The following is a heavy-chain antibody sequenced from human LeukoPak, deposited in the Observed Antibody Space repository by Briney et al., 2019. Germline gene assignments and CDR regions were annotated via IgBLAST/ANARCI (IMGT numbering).Heavy chain of an antibody. Sequence: SETLSLTCTVSGGSISSSSYYWGWIRQPPGKGLEWIGSIYYSGSTYYNPSLKSRVTISVDTSKNQFSLKLSSVTAADTAVYYCARHLVRSGGSCYAGLFGAIDIWGQGTMVTVSS. CDR3: ARHLVRSGGSCYAGLFGAIDI. D-gene: IGHD2-15*01. CDR2: IYYSGST. V-gene: IGHV4-39*01. J-gene: IGHJ3*02. CDR1: GGSISSSSYY.